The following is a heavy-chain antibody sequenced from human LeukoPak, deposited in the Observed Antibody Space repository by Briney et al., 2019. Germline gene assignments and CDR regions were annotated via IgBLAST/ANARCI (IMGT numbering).Heavy chain of an antibody. CDR1: GFTFSSYA. Sequence: GGSLRLSYSASGFTFSSYAMGWVRQAPGKGLEWVSSIDYSGGAAYSADSVKGRFTISRDNSKNTLYLQTNSLRAEDTALYSCAKISTVSSNFDYWGQGTLVTVSS. CDR2: IDYSGGAA. D-gene: IGHD4-17*01. CDR3: AKISTVSSNFDY. V-gene: IGHV3-23*01. J-gene: IGHJ4*02.